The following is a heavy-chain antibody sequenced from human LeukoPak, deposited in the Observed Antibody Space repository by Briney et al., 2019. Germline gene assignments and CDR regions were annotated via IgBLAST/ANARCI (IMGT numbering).Heavy chain of an antibody. CDR2: INPNSGGT. Sequence: GASVKVSCKASGYSFTDYYIHWVRQAPGQGLEWMGWINPNSGGTNYAQKFQGRVTMTRDTSISTAYMELSRLRSDDTAVYYCATQVPYSGSYFGDWFDPWGQGTLVTVSS. D-gene: IGHD1-26*01. J-gene: IGHJ5*02. CDR1: GYSFTDYY. V-gene: IGHV1-2*02. CDR3: ATQVPYSGSYFGDWFDP.